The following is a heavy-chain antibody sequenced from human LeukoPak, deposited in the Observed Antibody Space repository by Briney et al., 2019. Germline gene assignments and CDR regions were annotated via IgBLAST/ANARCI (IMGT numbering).Heavy chain of an antibody. Sequence: EAGGSLRLSCAASGFTFSSYAMSWVRQAPGKGLEWVSTFSGISTTSYADAVKGRVTISRDNSKNTLYLQMDSLRAEDTAVYYCAKLRQWQPQRYFFEYWGQGALVTVAS. CDR2: FSGISTT. D-gene: IGHD6-19*01. V-gene: IGHV3-23*01. CDR3: AKLRQWQPQRYFFEY. J-gene: IGHJ4*02. CDR1: GFTFSSYA.